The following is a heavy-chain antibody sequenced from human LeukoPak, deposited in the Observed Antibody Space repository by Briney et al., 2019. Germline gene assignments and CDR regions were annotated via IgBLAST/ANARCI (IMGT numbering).Heavy chain of an antibody. Sequence: SETLSLTCAVYGGSFSGYYWSWIRQPPGKGLEWIGEINHSGGTNYNPSLKSRVTISVDTSKNQFSLKLSSVTAADTAVYYCARWVTGLDYWGQGTLVTVSS. D-gene: IGHD2-21*02. CDR2: INHSGGT. V-gene: IGHV4-34*01. CDR1: GGSFSGYY. CDR3: ARWVTGLDY. J-gene: IGHJ4*02.